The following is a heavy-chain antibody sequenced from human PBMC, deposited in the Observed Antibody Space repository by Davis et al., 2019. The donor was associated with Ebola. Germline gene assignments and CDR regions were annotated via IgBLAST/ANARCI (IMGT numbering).Heavy chain of an antibody. CDR1: GFTFSGYW. J-gene: IGHJ3*02. CDR3: ARDSGSYYSAFDI. D-gene: IGHD1-26*01. CDR2: INSYGSST. V-gene: IGHV3-74*01. Sequence: PGGSLRLSCAASGFTFSGYWMHWVRQAPGKGLVWVSRINSYGSSTNYADSVKGRFTISRDNAKNTLYPQMNSLRAEDTAVYYCARDSGSYYSAFDIWGQGTMVTVSS.